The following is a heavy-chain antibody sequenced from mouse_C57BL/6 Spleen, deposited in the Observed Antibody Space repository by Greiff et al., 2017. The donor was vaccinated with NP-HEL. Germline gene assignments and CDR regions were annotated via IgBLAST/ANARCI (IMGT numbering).Heavy chain of an antibody. Sequence: VQLKQSGAELVRPGASVKLSCTASGFNIKDDYMHWVKQRPEQGLEWIGWIDPENGDTEYASKFQGKATITADASSNTAYLQLSSLTSEDTAVYYCTFYYSNSFAYWGQGTLVTVSA. CDR3: TFYYSNSFAY. D-gene: IGHD2-5*01. V-gene: IGHV14-4*01. CDR2: IDPENGDT. J-gene: IGHJ3*01. CDR1: GFNIKDDY.